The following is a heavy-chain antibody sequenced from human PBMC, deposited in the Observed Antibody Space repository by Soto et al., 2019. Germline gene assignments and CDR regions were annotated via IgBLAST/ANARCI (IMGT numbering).Heavy chain of an antibody. CDR3: AKGTGTFDS. J-gene: IGHJ4*02. CDR1: GFTFSSYG. D-gene: IGHD3-9*01. Sequence: GGSLRLSCAASGFTFSSYGMHWVRQAPGKGLEWVSTISGNGVSTYYVDSVKGRFTISRDNSKKTLYLQMNSLRAEDTAVYYCAKGTGTFDSWGQGALVTVSS. CDR2: ISGNGVST. V-gene: IGHV3-23*01.